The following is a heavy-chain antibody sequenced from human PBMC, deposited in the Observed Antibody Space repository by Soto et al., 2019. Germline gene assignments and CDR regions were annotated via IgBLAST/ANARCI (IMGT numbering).Heavy chain of an antibody. CDR1: GYSFTSYW. CDR2: IDPSDSYT. CDR3: ARHQPEGIFGIRYYFDY. Sequence: EVQLVQSGAEVKKPGESLRISCKGSGYSFTSYWISWVRQMPGKGLEWMGRIDPSDSYTNYSPSFQGHVTISADKSISTAYLQWSSLKASDTAMYYCARHQPEGIFGIRYYFDYWGQGTLVTVSS. D-gene: IGHD3-3*01. V-gene: IGHV5-10-1*03. J-gene: IGHJ4*02.